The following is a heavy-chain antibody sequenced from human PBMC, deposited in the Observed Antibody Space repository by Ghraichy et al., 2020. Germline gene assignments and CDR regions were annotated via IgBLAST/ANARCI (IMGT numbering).Heavy chain of an antibody. J-gene: IGHJ4*02. V-gene: IGHV4-39*02. CDR1: GGSFSSSNHY. D-gene: IGHD6-19*01. CDR3: ASRCHSSADVPY. CDR2: FYYNGDT. Sequence: SETLSLTCTVSGGSFSSSNHYWVWIRQPPGKGLEWVGSFYYNGDTYSNPSLKSRATISVDTSKYHFSLRLTSVTAADTAVYYCASRCHSSADVPYWGQGTLVTVSS.